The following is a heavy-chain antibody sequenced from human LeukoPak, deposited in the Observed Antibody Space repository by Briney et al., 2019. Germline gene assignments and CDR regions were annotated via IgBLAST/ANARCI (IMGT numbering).Heavy chain of an antibody. J-gene: IGHJ3*02. CDR2: ISGSAVIT. CDR3: AKSRLSGINDAFDI. Sequence: GGSLRLSCAASGLTFINFGMTWVRQAPGKGLEWVSAISGSAVITFYADSVKGRFTISRDNSKNTLYLQVNSLRAEDTALYYCAKSRLSGINDAFDIWGQGTMVTVSS. D-gene: IGHD3-3*01. CDR1: GLTFINFG. V-gene: IGHV3-23*01.